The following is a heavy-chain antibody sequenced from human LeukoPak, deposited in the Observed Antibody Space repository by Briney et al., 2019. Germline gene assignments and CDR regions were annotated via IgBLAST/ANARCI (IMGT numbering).Heavy chain of an antibody. V-gene: IGHV4-31*02. CDR2: IYYSENT. J-gene: IGHJ4*02. D-gene: IGHD3-22*01. CDR1: GFTFSSYAMH. CDR3: ARETDYFDNNHYFDY. Sequence: LRLSCAASGFTFSSYAMHWIRQHPGKGLEWIGYIYYSENTYFNPSLKSRVTISVDTSKNQFSLKLNSVTAADTAVYYCARETDYFDNNHYFDYWGQGTLVTVSS.